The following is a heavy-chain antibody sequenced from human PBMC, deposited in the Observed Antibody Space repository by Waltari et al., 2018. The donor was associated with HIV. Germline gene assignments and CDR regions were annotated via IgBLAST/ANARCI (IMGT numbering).Heavy chain of an antibody. Sequence: VQLVASGGGSTKTGGSLNLSCAASGFSVYNPCLHSVRQGPGKGLDGIARINSDGSTREYADAVKGRFVISRDNGRNTVYLQLNSLRVEDTAVYFCARASHYFEFSTFDGDYYFDLWGRGTRVAVSS. CDR2: INSDGSTR. CDR1: GFSVYNPC. J-gene: IGHJ4*02. CDR3: ARASHYFEFSTFDGDYYFDL. V-gene: IGHV3-74*01. D-gene: IGHD3-9*01.